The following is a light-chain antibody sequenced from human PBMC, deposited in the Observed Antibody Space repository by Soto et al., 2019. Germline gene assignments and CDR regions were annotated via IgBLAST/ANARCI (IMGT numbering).Light chain of an antibody. CDR2: DAS. CDR3: QQYDSGFT. V-gene: IGKV1-5*01. Sequence: DIQMTQSPSILSAIVGDRVTITFRASQSISSWLAWYQQKPGKAPKLLIYDASYLETGVSSRFSGSGSQTRFTFTIGSLQPEDFATYYCQQYDSGFTFGQGTRLEIK. CDR1: QSISSW. J-gene: IGKJ5*01.